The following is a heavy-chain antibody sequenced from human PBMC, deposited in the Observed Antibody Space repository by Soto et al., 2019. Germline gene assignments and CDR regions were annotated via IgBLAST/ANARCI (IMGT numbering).Heavy chain of an antibody. CDR2: ISSSSSTI. V-gene: IGHV3-48*01. Sequence: EVQLVESGGGLVQPGGSLRLSCAASGFTFSSYSMNWVRQAPGKGLEWVSYISSSSSTIYYADSVKGRFTISKANXXXXXXXXXXXXXXXXXXXXXXXXXXXSWNGALRFDYWGQGTLVTVSS. CDR1: GFTFSSYS. J-gene: IGHJ4*02. CDR3: XXXXXSWNGALRFDY. D-gene: IGHD1-1*01.